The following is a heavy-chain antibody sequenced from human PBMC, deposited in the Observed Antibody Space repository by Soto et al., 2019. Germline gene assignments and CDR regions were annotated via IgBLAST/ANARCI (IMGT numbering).Heavy chain of an antibody. Sequence: ASVKVSCKASGGTFSSYTISWVRQAPGQGLEWMGRIIPILGIANYAQKFQGRVTITADKSTSTAYMELSSLRSEDTAVYYCAREDGSGSFPISEAMDVWGKGTTVTVSS. CDR3: AREDGSGSFPISEAMDV. J-gene: IGHJ6*03. D-gene: IGHD3-10*01. V-gene: IGHV1-69*04. CDR2: IIPILGIA. CDR1: GGTFSSYT.